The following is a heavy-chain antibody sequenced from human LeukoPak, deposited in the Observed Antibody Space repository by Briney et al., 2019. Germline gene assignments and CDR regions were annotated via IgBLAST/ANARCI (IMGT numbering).Heavy chain of an antibody. D-gene: IGHD2-21*02. CDR3: ARNTETAIPLPYYFDY. J-gene: IGHJ4*02. Sequence: ASVKVSCKASGYTFTSYGISWVRQAPGQRLECMGWINTGSGNTKYSQKFQGRVTITRDTSASTAYMDLSSLRSEDTAVYYCARNTETAIPLPYYFDYWGQGTLVTVSS. CDR1: GYTFTSYG. V-gene: IGHV1-3*04. CDR2: INTGSGNT.